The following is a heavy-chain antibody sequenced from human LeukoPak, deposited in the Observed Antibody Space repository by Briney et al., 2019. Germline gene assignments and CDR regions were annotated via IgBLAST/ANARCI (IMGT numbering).Heavy chain of an antibody. Sequence: GGSLRLSCAASGFTFSRYAMSWVRQAPGKGLEWVSTIRSSDGSTYYADSVKGRFTISRDISKNILYLQMNSLRAEDTAVYYCAKPRPADTTVACLDYWGQGTLVTVSS. CDR2: IRSSDGST. D-gene: IGHD4-23*01. J-gene: IGHJ4*02. CDR3: AKPRPADTTVACLDY. CDR1: GFTFSRYA. V-gene: IGHV3-23*01.